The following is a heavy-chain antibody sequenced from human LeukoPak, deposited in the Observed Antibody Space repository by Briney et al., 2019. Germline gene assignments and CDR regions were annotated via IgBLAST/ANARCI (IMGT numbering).Heavy chain of an antibody. Sequence: GGSLRLSCAASGFTFSSYGMHWVRQAPGKGLEWVAVISYDGSNKYYADSVKGRFTISRDNSKNTLYLQMNSLRAEDTAVYYFAKMRGEYCSGGSCYGNWFDPWGQGTLVTVSS. V-gene: IGHV3-30*18. D-gene: IGHD2-15*01. CDR2: ISYDGSNK. CDR3: AKMRGEYCSGGSCYGNWFDP. J-gene: IGHJ5*02. CDR1: GFTFSSYG.